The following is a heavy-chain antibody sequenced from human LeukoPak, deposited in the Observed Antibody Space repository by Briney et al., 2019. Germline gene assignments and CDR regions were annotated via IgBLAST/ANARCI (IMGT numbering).Heavy chain of an antibody. Sequence: GGSLRLSCAASGFTFSSYGMHWVRQAPGKGLEWVAFIRYDGSNKYYADSVKGRFTISRDNSKNTLYLQMNSLRAEDTAVYYCAKDRRAYYYGSGIEYYLDYWGQGTLVTVSS. D-gene: IGHD3-10*01. J-gene: IGHJ4*02. CDR2: IRYDGSNK. CDR1: GFTFSSYG. CDR3: AKDRRAYYYGSGIEYYLDY. V-gene: IGHV3-30*02.